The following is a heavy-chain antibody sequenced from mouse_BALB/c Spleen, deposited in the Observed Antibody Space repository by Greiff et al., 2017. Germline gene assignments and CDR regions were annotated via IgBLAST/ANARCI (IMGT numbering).Heavy chain of an antibody. CDR3: ARWALPLDY. Sequence: VQLQQSGPELVRPGASVKMSCKASGYTFTSYWMHWVKQRPGQGLEWIGYINPSTGYTEYNQKFKDKATLTADKSSSTAYMQLSSLTSEDSAVYYCARWALPLDYWGQGTTLTVSS. J-gene: IGHJ2*01. D-gene: IGHD3-1*01. V-gene: IGHV1-4*01. CDR2: INPSTGYT. CDR1: GYTFTSYW.